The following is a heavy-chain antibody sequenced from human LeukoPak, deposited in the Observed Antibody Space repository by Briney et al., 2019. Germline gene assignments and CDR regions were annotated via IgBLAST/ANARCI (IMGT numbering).Heavy chain of an antibody. V-gene: IGHV4-34*01. D-gene: IGHD3-22*01. CDR1: GGSISSYY. Sequence: SQTLSLTCTVSGGSISSYYWSWIRQPPGKGLEWIGEINHSGSTNYNPSLKSRVTISVDTSKNQFSLKLSSVTAADTAVYYCARVRSSGYYLYYFDYWGQGTLVTVSS. CDR2: INHSGST. J-gene: IGHJ4*02. CDR3: ARVRSSGYYLYYFDY.